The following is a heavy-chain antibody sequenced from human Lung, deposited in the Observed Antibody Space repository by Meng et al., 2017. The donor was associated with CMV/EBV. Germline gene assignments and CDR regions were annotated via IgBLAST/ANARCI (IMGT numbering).Heavy chain of an antibody. CDR1: GGSISSSGYY. V-gene: IGHV4-39*07. CDR3: GREALSIAVASTDH. CDR2: IHYRGST. D-gene: IGHD6-19*01. J-gene: IGHJ4*02. Sequence: QLQRQESGPGLGRPSETLSLTCTVSGGSISSSGYYWGWIRQPPGKGLEWIGSIHYRGSTYYNPSLKGRVTISVDTSKNQFSLKVNSVTAADTAVYYCGREALSIAVASTDHWGQGTLVTVSS.